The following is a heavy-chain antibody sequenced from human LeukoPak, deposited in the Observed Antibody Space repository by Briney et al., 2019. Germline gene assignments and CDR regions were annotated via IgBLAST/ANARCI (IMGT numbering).Heavy chain of an antibody. CDR1: GGSISSYY. CDR3: ARSPHYYGSGSLVY. V-gene: IGHV4-59*01. D-gene: IGHD3-10*01. J-gene: IGHJ4*02. CDR2: IYYSGST. Sequence: PSETLSLTCSVSGGSISSYYWSWIRQPPGKGQEGMGYIYYSGSTNYNPSLKSRVTISVNTSKNQFSLKLSSVTAADTAVYYCARSPHYYGSGSLVYWGQGTLVTVS.